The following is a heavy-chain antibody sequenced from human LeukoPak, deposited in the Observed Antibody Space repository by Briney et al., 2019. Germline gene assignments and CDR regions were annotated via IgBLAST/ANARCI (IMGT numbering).Heavy chain of an antibody. CDR3: AKGENYDILTGYYGYYYYGMDV. Sequence: GGSLRLSCAAPGFTFSNYAMSWVRQAPEKGLEWVSTISGSGGSTYYADSVKGRFTISRDNSKNTLYLQMNSLRAEDTAVYYCAKGENYDILTGYYGYYYYGMDVWGKGTTVTVSS. D-gene: IGHD3-9*01. J-gene: IGHJ6*04. CDR1: GFTFSNYA. CDR2: ISGSGGST. V-gene: IGHV3-23*01.